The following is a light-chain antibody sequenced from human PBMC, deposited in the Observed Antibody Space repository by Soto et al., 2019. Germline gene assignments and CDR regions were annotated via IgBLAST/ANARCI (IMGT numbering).Light chain of an antibody. CDR3: QQYNSYPWT. V-gene: IGKV1-5*01. CDR1: QSISSW. Sequence: DIQMTQSPSTLSASVGDRVTITCRASQSISSWLAWYQQKPGKAPKLLIYDASSLESGVPSRFSGSGSGTEFPLTISSPQPDDFATYYCQQYNSYPWTSGQGTKVEIK. CDR2: DAS. J-gene: IGKJ1*01.